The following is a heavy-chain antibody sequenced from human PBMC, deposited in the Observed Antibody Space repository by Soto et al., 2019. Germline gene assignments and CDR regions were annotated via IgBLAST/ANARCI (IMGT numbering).Heavy chain of an antibody. D-gene: IGHD6-19*01. CDR3: ARDLEDSSGRAGYFDY. CDR2: INPSGGST. CDR1: GYTFTSYY. V-gene: IGHV1-46*01. J-gene: IGHJ4*01. Sequence: GASVKVSCKASGYTFTSYYMHWVRQAPGQGLEWMGIINPSGGSTNYAQKFQGRVTMTRDTSTSTVYMELSSLRSEDTAVYYCARDLEDSSGRAGYFDYWGHGTLVTVSS.